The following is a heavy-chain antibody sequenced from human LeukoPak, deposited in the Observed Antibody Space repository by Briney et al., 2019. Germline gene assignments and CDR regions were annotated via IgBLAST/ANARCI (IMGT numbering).Heavy chain of an antibody. CDR3: ARGGTMVRGRPFDY. CDR2: ISSSGSII. D-gene: IGHD3-10*01. Sequence: GGSLRLSCAASGFTFSDSYMSWIRQAPGKGLEWVSYISSSGSIIYYTDSVKGRFTISRDNAKNSLYLQMNSLRAEDTAVYYCARGGTMVRGRPFDYWGQGTLVTVSS. J-gene: IGHJ4*02. CDR1: GFTFSDSY. V-gene: IGHV3-11*04.